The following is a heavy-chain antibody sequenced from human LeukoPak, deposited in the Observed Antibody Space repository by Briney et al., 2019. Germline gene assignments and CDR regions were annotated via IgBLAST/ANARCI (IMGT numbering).Heavy chain of an antibody. D-gene: IGHD3-22*01. CDR3: AREDYYYSSGYYYVSDY. Sequence: QSGGSLRLSCAGSGFTVSSNYMSWVRQAPGKGLERVSVIYSGGSTYYADSVKGRFTISRDNSKNTLYLQMNSLRAEDTAVYYCAREDYYYSSGYYYVSDYWGQGTLVTVSS. CDR1: GFTVSSNY. V-gene: IGHV3-53*01. J-gene: IGHJ4*02. CDR2: IYSGGST.